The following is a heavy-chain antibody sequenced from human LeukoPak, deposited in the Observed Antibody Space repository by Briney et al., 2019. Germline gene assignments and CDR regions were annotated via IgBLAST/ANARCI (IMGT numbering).Heavy chain of an antibody. Sequence: GGSLRLSCAASGFTFSSYWMSWVRQAPGKGLEWVANIKQDGGEKHHVGSVKGRFTVSRDNAKNSLYLQMNSLRAEDTAVYYCAREWNYYGSGIMDVWGKGTTVTVSS. CDR3: AREWNYYGSGIMDV. CDR2: IKQDGGEK. CDR1: GFTFSSYW. J-gene: IGHJ6*04. V-gene: IGHV3-7*01. D-gene: IGHD3-10*01.